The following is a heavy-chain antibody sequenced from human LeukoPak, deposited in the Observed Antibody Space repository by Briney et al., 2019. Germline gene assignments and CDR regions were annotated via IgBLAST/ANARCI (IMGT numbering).Heavy chain of an antibody. V-gene: IGHV1-69*05. CDR2: IIPIFGTA. CDR3: ARARKPYSSSWFFEGSNPYYYYYMDV. D-gene: IGHD6-13*01. CDR1: GGTFSSYA. Sequence: SVKVSCKASGGTFSSYAISWVRQAPGQGLEWMGGIIPIFGTANYAQKFQGRVTMTRNTSISTAYMELSSLRSEDTAVYYCARARKPYSSSWFFEGSNPYYYYYMDVWGKGTTVTVSS. J-gene: IGHJ6*03.